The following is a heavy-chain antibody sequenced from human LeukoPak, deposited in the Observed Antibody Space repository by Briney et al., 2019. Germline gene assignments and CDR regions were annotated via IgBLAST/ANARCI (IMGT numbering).Heavy chain of an antibody. CDR1: GASFSGYY. D-gene: IGHD5-24*01. J-gene: IGHJ3*02. CDR3: ARARKRWLQLLSAFDI. Sequence: PSETLSLTCAVYGASFSGYYWSWIRQPPGKGLEWIGEINHSGSTNYNPSLKSRVTISVDTSKNQFSLKLSSVTAADTAVYYCARARKRWLQLLSAFDIWGQGTMVTVSS. CDR2: INHSGST. V-gene: IGHV4-34*01.